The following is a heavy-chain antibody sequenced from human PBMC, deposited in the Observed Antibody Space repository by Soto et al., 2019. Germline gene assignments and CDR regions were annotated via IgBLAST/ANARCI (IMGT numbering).Heavy chain of an antibody. D-gene: IGHD4-17*01. J-gene: IGHJ3*02. Sequence: PSETLSLTCTVSGGSISSGGYYWSWIRQHPGKGLEWIGYIYYSGSTYYNPSLKSRVTISVDTSKNQFSLKLSSVTAADTAVYYCARDSTTVTPNEAFDIWGQGTMVTVSS. V-gene: IGHV4-31*03. CDR2: IYYSGST. CDR1: GGSISSGGYY. CDR3: ARDSTTVTPNEAFDI.